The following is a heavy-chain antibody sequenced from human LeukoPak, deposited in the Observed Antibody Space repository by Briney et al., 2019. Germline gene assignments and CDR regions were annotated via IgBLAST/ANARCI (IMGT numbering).Heavy chain of an antibody. CDR1: GGSISSYF. Sequence: SETLSLTCTVSGGSISSYFWSWIRQPPGKGLEYIGYIYYSGSTDYNPSLKSRVTISVDTSKNRFSLNLSSVTAADTAVYYCARHSGRLGPFDYWGQGTLVTVSS. CDR3: ARHSGRLGPFDY. J-gene: IGHJ4*02. D-gene: IGHD5-12*01. CDR2: IYYSGST. V-gene: IGHV4-59*08.